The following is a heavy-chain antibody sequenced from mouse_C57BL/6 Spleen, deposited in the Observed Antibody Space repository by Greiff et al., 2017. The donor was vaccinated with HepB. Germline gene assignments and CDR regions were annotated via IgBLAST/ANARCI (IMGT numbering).Heavy chain of an antibody. CDR2: IYPGSGNT. Sequence: VQLQQSGAELVRPGASVKLSCKASGYTFTDYYINWVKQRPGQGLEWIARIYPGSGNTYYNEKFKGKATLTAEKSSSTAYMQLSSLTSEDSAVYFCARDGYDGYYYAMDYWGQGTSVTVSS. D-gene: IGHD2-2*01. CDR3: ARDGYDGYYYAMDY. J-gene: IGHJ4*01. V-gene: IGHV1-76*01. CDR1: GYTFTDYY.